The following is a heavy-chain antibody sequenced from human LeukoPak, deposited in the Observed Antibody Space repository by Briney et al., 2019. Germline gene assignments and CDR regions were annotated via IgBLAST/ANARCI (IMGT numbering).Heavy chain of an antibody. CDR2: IFYSGSA. CDR3: ARARSNYDSSGYFNYYYYGMDV. CDR1: GVSINDFY. Sequence: PSETLSLTCTVSGVSINDFYWTWIRQPPGKGLEWIGYIFYSGSANSNPSLESRVTISVDTSKNQFSLKLSSVTAADTAVYYCARARSNYDSSGYFNYYYYGMDVWGQGTTVTVSS. V-gene: IGHV4-59*08. J-gene: IGHJ6*02. D-gene: IGHD3-22*01.